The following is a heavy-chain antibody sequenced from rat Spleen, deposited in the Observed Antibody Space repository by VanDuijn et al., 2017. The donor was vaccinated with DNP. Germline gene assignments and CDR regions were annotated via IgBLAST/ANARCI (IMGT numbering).Heavy chain of an antibody. CDR2: IWPDGST. V-gene: IGHV2-72*01. Sequence: QVQLKESGPGLVQPSQTLSLTCTVSGFSLTSYGVSWVRQPPGKGLVWMGRIWPDGSTNYNSAVQSRLSISRDTSKCQVFLKMNSRQPEDTGTYYCARRYNSGYFDYWGQGVMVTVSS. CDR1: GFSLTSYG. CDR3: ARRYNSGYFDY. J-gene: IGHJ2*01. D-gene: IGHD4-3*01.